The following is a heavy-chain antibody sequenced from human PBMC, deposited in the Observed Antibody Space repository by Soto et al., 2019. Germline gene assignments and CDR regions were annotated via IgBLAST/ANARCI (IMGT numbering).Heavy chain of an antibody. Sequence: SVKVSCKASGGTFSSYAISWVRQAPGQGLEWMGGIIPIFGTANYAQKFQGRVTITADESTSTAYMELSSLRSEDTAVYYCARDQGYSRGGAGYYYGMDVWGQGTTVTVSS. CDR1: GGTFSSYA. D-gene: IGHD5-18*01. CDR2: IIPIFGTA. V-gene: IGHV1-69*13. CDR3: ARDQGYSRGGAGYYYGMDV. J-gene: IGHJ6*02.